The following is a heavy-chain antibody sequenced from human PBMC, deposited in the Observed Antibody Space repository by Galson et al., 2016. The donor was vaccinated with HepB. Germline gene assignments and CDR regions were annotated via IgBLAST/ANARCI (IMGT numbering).Heavy chain of an antibody. Sequence: QSGAEVKEPGESLKISCQVSGYTFHTYWIGWVRQLPGKGLEWMGVIYPGDSHTIYNPPFRGRVAISADKSIGTAYLQWRSLKAPDTAMYYCAGHSAVHSSGYFIWGQGTLGTVSS. CDR3: AGHSAVHSSGYFI. CDR2: IYPGDSHT. V-gene: IGHV5-51*01. CDR1: GYTFHTYW. D-gene: IGHD3-22*01. J-gene: IGHJ4*02.